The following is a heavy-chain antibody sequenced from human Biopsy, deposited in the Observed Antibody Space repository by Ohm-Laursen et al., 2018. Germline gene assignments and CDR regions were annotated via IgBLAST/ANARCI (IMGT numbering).Heavy chain of an antibody. Sequence: SVKVSCKASGGAFTNYAINWVRQAPGHGLEWMGGIITVSETAGYAERFQGRVTITADVTTTTAYMDLSGLRSEGTAVYYCVAYPSSGFFENNDDFAMDVWGQGTTVMVSS. CDR3: VAYPSSGFFENNDDFAMDV. V-gene: IGHV1-69*13. D-gene: IGHD6-19*01. CDR2: IITVSETA. CDR1: GGAFTNYA. J-gene: IGHJ6*02.